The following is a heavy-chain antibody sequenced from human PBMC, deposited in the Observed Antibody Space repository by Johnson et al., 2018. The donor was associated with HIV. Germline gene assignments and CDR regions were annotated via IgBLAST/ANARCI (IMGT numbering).Heavy chain of an antibody. CDR3: AKDPPLATVVTPEL. Sequence: QVQLVESGGGVVQPWRSLRLSCVASGFTFSSYTMHWVRQAPGKGLEWVAVISYDGSNKYFADSVKGRFTISRDNSKNTLYLQMNSLRAEDTAVYYCAKDPPLATVVTPELWGQGTMVTVSS. CDR1: GFTFSSYT. V-gene: IGHV3-30*04. D-gene: IGHD4-23*01. J-gene: IGHJ3*01. CDR2: ISYDGSNK.